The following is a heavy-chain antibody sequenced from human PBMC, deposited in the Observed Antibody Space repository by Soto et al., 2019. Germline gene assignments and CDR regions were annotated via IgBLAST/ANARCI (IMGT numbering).Heavy chain of an antibody. CDR2: IFSNDER. D-gene: IGHD5-12*01. CDR3: ARINRVATMGGLDV. V-gene: IGHV2-26*01. Sequence: QVTLKESGPVLVKPTEPLTLTCTVSGFSLSNARMCVTWIRQPPGKALEWLGHIFSNDERSYSTALKSSLTISNDTSKSQVVLTITNMDPVDTATYFCARINRVATMGGLDVWGQGTVVTVSS. CDR1: GFSLSNARMC. J-gene: IGHJ3*01.